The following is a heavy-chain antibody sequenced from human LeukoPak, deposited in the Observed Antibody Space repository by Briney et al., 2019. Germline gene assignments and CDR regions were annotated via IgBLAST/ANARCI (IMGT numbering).Heavy chain of an antibody. CDR3: ARESNPRGFDI. CDR1: GGSISSGGYS. Sequence: SETLSLTCAVSGGSISSGGYSWSWIRQPPGKGLEWIGYIYYNGSTYYNPSLKSRVTISVDTSKNQFSLKLSSVTAADTAVYYCARESNPRGFDIWGQGTMVTVSS. CDR2: IYYNGST. V-gene: IGHV4-30-4*07. D-gene: IGHD1-14*01. J-gene: IGHJ3*02.